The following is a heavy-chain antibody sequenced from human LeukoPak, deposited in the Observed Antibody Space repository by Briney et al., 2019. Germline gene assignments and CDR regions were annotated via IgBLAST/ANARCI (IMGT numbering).Heavy chain of an antibody. J-gene: IGHJ4*02. Sequence: GGSLRLSCAASGFTVSSNYMSWVRQAPGKGLEWVSVIYSGGSTYYADSVKGRFTISRDTSKNTLSLQMNSLTVDDTAMYYCAKGLLGSQAAYWGQGTLVTVSS. V-gene: IGHV3-53*01. CDR3: AKGLLGSQAAY. D-gene: IGHD6-13*01. CDR2: IYSGGST. CDR1: GFTVSSNY.